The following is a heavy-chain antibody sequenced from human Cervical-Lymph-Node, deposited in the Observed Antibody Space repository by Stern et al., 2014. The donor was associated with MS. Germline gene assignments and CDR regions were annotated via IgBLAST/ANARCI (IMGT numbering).Heavy chain of an antibody. J-gene: IGHJ4*02. D-gene: IGHD1-7*01. CDR3: ARSAGGTTFDT. V-gene: IGHV4-31*03. CDR1: GDSISSGDNY. Sequence: QVQLQESGPGLVKPSLTLYLTCTVSGDSISSGDNYWSWIRQHPGKGLEWIGYTSHSGDAYHNPSLKSRVTIYPDTSKNQFSLKLSSVTAADSAAYFCARSAGGTTFDTWGQGILVTVSS. CDR2: TSHSGDA.